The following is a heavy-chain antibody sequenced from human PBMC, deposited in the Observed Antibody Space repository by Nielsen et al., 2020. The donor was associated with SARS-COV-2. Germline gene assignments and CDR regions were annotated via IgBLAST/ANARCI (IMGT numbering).Heavy chain of an antibody. CDR3: AKDTHVDTAMAD. CDR2: ISWNSGSI. CDR1: GFTFDDYA. J-gene: IGHJ4*02. V-gene: IGHV3-9*01. D-gene: IGHD5-18*01. Sequence: GGSLRLSCSASGFTFDDYAMHWVGQAPGKGLEWVSGISWNSGSIGYADSVKGRFTISRDNAKNSLYLQMNSLRAEDTALYYCAKDTHVDTAMADWGQGTLVTVSS.